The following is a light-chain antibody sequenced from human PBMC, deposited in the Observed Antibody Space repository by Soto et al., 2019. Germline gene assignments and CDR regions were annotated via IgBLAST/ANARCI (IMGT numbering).Light chain of an antibody. J-gene: IGLJ1*01. CDR3: SSYAGSNNLYV. V-gene: IGLV2-14*01. CDR1: SSDVGGYNY. Sequence: QSVLTQPASVSGSPGQSITISCTGTSSDVGGYNYVSWYQQHPGKAPKLMICDVSNRPSGVSNRFSGSKSGNTASLTVSGLQAEDEADYYCSSYAGSNNLYVFGTGTKVTVL. CDR2: DVS.